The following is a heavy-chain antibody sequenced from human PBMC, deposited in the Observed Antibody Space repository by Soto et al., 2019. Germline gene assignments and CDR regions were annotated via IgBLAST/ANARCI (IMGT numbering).Heavy chain of an antibody. CDR2: MNPDGSEQ. Sequence: EVHLVESEGALVQPGGSLRLSCAASGLTFSDYWMTWVRQTPGKGLEGVANMNPDGSEQYYLDSVKGRFTISRDNAKNSLYLQMNNLRGEDTAVYYCTRDLNHDCGPWGQGTQVIVSS. V-gene: IGHV3-7*04. J-gene: IGHJ5*02. D-gene: IGHD2-21*01. CDR1: GLTFSDYW. CDR3: TRDLNHDCGP.